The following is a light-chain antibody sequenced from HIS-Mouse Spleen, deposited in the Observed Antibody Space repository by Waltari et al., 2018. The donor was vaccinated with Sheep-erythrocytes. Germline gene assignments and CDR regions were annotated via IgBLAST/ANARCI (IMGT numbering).Light chain of an antibody. Sequence: AIRMTQSPSSLSASTGYRVTITFLASQGISSYLAWYQQKLGKAPKLLIYAASTLQSGVPSRFSGSGSGTDFTLTISCLQSEDFATYYCQQYYSYPYTFGQGTKLEIK. J-gene: IGKJ2*01. CDR1: QGISSY. CDR3: QQYYSYPYT. V-gene: IGKV1-8*01. CDR2: AAS.